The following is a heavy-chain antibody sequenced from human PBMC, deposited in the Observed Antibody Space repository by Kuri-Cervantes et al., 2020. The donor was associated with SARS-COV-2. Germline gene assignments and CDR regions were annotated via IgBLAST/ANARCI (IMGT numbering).Heavy chain of an antibody. CDR1: GFIFSDYY. D-gene: IGHD3-22*01. CDR3: ARDWVYYDSSGYGTFDY. Sequence: GESLKISCAASGFIFSDYYMTWIRQPPGKGLEWVSYISSSGSAINYTDSVKGRFTISRDNAKNSVYLQMNSLRAEDTAVYYCARDWVYYDSSGYGTFDYWGQGTLVTVSS. CDR2: ISSSGSAI. V-gene: IGHV3-11*04. J-gene: IGHJ4*02.